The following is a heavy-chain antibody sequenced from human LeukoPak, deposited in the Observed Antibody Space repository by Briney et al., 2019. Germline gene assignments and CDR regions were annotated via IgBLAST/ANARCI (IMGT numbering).Heavy chain of an antibody. V-gene: IGHV1-69*04. J-gene: IGHJ3*02. Sequence: AASVKVSCKASGGTFSSYAISWVRQAPGQGLEWMGRIIPILGIANYAQKFQGRVTITADKSTSTAYMELSSLRSGDTAVYYCARDRETGTEDAFDIWGQGTMVTVSS. D-gene: IGHD1-7*01. CDR2: IIPILGIA. CDR3: ARDRETGTEDAFDI. CDR1: GGTFSSYA.